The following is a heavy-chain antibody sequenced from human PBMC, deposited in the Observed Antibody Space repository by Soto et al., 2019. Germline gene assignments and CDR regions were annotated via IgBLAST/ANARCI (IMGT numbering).Heavy chain of an antibody. D-gene: IGHD2-15*01. Sequence: EVQLLESGGGLVQPGGSLRLSCAASGFTFSTYAMRWVRQAPGKGLEWVSAISGSGGNSTFYGDSVKGRFTISRDNSKNTLYLQMNSLGAEDTAVYYCAKGGGSCCFDNWGQGTLVTVSS. CDR2: ISGSGGNST. J-gene: IGHJ4*02. CDR3: AKGGGSCCFDN. CDR1: GFTFSTYA. V-gene: IGHV3-23*01.